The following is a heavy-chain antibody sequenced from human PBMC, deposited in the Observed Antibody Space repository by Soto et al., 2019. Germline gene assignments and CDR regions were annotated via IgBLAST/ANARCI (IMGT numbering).Heavy chain of an antibody. CDR3: ARGAGFDTDTYYFDY. Sequence: QVQLQESGSGLVKPSQTLSLTCAVSGGSISSGGYSYSWIRQQPGKGLEWIGYIYYRGSTSYNPSLKSRVTISVDRSNNQFSLKLSSVTAADTAVYYCARGAGFDTDTYYFDYWGHGTLVTVSS. CDR1: GGSISSGGYS. J-gene: IGHJ4*01. CDR2: IYYRGST. V-gene: IGHV4-30-2*01. D-gene: IGHD5-18*01.